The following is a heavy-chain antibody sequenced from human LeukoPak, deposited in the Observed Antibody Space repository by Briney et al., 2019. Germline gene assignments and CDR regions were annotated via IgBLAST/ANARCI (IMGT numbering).Heavy chain of an antibody. Sequence: PGGSLRLSCAASGFTFSSYAMSWIRQAPGKGLEWVSYISSSGSTIYYADSVKGRFTISRDNAKNSLYLQMNSLRAEDTAVYYCAGVSECSNTSCPFDYWGQGTLVTVSS. CDR3: AGVSECSNTSCPFDY. D-gene: IGHD2-2*01. CDR2: ISSSGSTI. CDR1: GFTFSSYA. V-gene: IGHV3-11*04. J-gene: IGHJ4*02.